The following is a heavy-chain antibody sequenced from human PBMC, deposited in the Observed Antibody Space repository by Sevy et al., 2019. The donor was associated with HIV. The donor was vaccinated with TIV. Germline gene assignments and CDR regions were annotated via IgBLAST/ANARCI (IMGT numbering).Heavy chain of an antibody. CDR2: ISYDGSDK. J-gene: IGHJ6*02. Sequence: GGSLRLSCAASGFALSNYYAMHWVRQAPGKGLEWVALISYDGSDKYYTDSVKGRFTISRDNFKNTLYLQMNGLTTEETAVYYCARPRANYVDDYFFYAMDVWGQGTTVTVSS. V-gene: IGHV3-30-3*01. CDR3: ARPRANYVDDYFFYAMDV. CDR1: GFALSNYYA. D-gene: IGHD4-17*01.